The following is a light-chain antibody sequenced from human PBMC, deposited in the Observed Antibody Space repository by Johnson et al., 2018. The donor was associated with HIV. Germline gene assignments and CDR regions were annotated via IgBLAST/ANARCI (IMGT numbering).Light chain of an antibody. CDR1: SSNIGNNY. CDR2: DNN. J-gene: IGLJ1*01. V-gene: IGLV1-51*01. CDR3: GTWDSSLSAYV. Sequence: QSVLTQPPSVSAAPGQKVTISCSGSSSNIGNNYVSWHQKFPGAAPKVLIYDNNKRPSGIPDRFSGSKSGTSATLGITGLQTGDEADYYCGTWDSSLSAYVFGTGTKVTVL.